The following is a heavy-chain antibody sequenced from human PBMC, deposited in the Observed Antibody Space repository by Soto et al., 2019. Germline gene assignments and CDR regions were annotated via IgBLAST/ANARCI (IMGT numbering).Heavy chain of an antibody. V-gene: IGHV1-69*12. CDR2: ISPIFDTA. D-gene: IGHD4-17*01. CDR3: ARTPGDSIPYYVDY. CDR1: GDTFSSYP. Sequence: QVQLVQSGAEVKKPGSSVKVSCKASGDTFSSYPISWVRQAPGQGLEWMGGISPIFDTANYAQHFQGRVTITADESTSTAYMELRSLISEDTAVYYCARTPGDSIPYYVDYWGQGTLGTVSS. J-gene: IGHJ4*02.